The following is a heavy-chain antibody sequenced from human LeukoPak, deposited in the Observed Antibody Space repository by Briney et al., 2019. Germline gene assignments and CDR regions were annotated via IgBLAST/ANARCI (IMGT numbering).Heavy chain of an antibody. CDR2: ISHSGMTV. J-gene: IGHJ4*02. Sequence: PGGSLRPSCAASGFTFSDYYMSWIRQAPGKGLEWVSYISHSGMTVYNADSVKGRFTISRDNAKNSLHLQMHSLRAEDTAVYYCARGLVNRGPGTYNSRDYWGQGTLIIVSS. CDR3: ARGLVNRGPGTYNSRDY. CDR1: GFTFSDYY. D-gene: IGHD1-26*01. V-gene: IGHV3-11*04.